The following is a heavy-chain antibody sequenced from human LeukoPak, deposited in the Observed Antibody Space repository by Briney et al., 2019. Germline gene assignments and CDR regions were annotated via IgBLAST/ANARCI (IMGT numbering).Heavy chain of an antibody. D-gene: IGHD5-12*01. V-gene: IGHV3-30*04. Sequence: GGSLRLSCAASGFTFSSYVMHWVRQAPGKGLEWVAIISYDGSNEYYADSVKGRFTISRDNSKNTLYLHVNSLRPEDTAVYYCAKGSGYGAQYYYYYMDVWGKGTTVTISS. CDR2: ISYDGSNE. CDR1: GFTFSSYV. J-gene: IGHJ6*03. CDR3: AKGSGYGAQYYYYYMDV.